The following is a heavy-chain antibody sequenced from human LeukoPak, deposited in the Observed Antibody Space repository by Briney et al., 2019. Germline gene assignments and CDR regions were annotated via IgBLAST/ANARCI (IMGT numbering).Heavy chain of an antibody. Sequence: PSETLSLTCTVSGGFISSSSSYWGWIRQPPGKGLEWIGSIYYSGSTYYNPSLKSRVTISVDTSKSQLSLKLSSVTAADTAVYYCARHRPLPNRIAVAGTRTDHAFDIWGQGTMVTVSS. V-gene: IGHV4-39*01. J-gene: IGHJ3*02. CDR2: IYYSGST. D-gene: IGHD6-19*01. CDR1: GGFISSSSSY. CDR3: ARHRPLPNRIAVAGTRTDHAFDI.